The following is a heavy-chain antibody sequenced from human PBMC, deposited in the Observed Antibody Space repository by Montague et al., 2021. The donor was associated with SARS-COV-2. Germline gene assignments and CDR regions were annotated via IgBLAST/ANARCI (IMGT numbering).Heavy chain of an antibody. CDR1: GFSLSTSGVG. V-gene: IGHV2-5*02. CDR3: AHRPGGWSLYYFDY. CDR2: TYWDDDK. J-gene: IGHJ4*02. D-gene: IGHD6-19*01. Sequence: PALVKPTQTLTLTCTFSGFSLSTSGVGVGWIRQPPGKALEWLALTYWDDDKRYSPSLKSRLTITKDTSKNQVVLTMTNMDPVDTAPYYCAHRPGGWSLYYFDYWGQGTLVTVSS.